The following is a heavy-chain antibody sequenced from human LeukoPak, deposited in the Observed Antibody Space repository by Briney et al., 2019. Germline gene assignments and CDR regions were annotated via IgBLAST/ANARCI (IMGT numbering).Heavy chain of an antibody. CDR2: IRYSGRT. CDR1: DDSISRDF. J-gene: IGHJ4*02. Sequence: SETLSLTCAASDDSISRDFWTWIRQPPGKGLEWIGYIRYSGRTEYNPSLKSRVTISIQTSKNQFSLKLTSVTAADTAIYYCARLPDVSGWPFDYWGQGILVTASS. D-gene: IGHD6-19*01. CDR3: ARLPDVSGWPFDY. V-gene: IGHV4-59*01.